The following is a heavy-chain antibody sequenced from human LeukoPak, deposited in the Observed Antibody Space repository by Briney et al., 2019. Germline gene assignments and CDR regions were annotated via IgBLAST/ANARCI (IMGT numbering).Heavy chain of an antibody. CDR2: IIPIFGTA. D-gene: IGHD6-19*01. CDR3: ARSMAVAGTPPDY. Sequence: EASVKVSCKASEGTFSSYAISWVRQAPGEGREWMGGIIPIFGTANYAQKFQGRVTITTDESTSTAYMELSSLRSEDTAVYYCARSMAVAGTPPDYWGQGTLVTVSS. J-gene: IGHJ4*02. V-gene: IGHV1-69*05. CDR1: EGTFSSYA.